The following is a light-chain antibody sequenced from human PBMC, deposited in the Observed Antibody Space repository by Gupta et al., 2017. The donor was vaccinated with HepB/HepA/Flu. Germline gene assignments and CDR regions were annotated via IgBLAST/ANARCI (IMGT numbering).Light chain of an antibody. CDR1: VLAKKY. CDR3: YSATDNNLGV. V-gene: IGLV3-27*01. J-gene: IGLJ2*01. Sequence: SYELTQPSSVSVSPGQAARITCSGDVLAKKYARWFQQKPGQAPVLVSYKDSERPSGIPERFSGSSSGTTVTLTISGAQVEDEADYYCYSATDNNLGVFGGGTKLTV. CDR2: KDS.